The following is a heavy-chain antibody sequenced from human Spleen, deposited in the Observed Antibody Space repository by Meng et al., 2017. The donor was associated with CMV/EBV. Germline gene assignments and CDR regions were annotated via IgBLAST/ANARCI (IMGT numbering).Heavy chain of an antibody. J-gene: IGHJ5*02. CDR2: MKPNSGVT. Sequence: VRQAPGQGLEWMGWMKPNSGVTHYEQNFQGRVTMNRDTSINTAYMELSRLGSDDTAVYYCARAPPGYCTSASCYVGRGRRGDWFDPWGQGTLVTVSS. V-gene: IGHV1-2*02. CDR3: ARAPPGYCTSASCYVGRGRRGDWFDP. D-gene: IGHD2-2*01.